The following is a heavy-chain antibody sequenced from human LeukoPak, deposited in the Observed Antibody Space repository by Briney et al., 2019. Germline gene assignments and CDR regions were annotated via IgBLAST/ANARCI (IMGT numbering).Heavy chain of an antibody. CDR2: IYYSGST. J-gene: IGHJ4*02. Sequence: PSETLSLTCEVYGGSFSGYYWNWIRQPPGKGLEWIGYIYYSGSTNYNPSLKSRVTISVDTSKNQFSLKLSSVTAADTAVYYCARGADSSGYYSIFYFDYWGQGTLVTVSS. V-gene: IGHV4-59*01. D-gene: IGHD3-22*01. CDR1: GGSFSGYY. CDR3: ARGADSSGYYSIFYFDY.